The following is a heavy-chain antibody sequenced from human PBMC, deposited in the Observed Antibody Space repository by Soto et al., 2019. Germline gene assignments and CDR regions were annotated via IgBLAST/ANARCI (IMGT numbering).Heavy chain of an antibody. J-gene: IGHJ3*02. CDR3: ARPRRYGSRDAFDI. D-gene: IGHD1-1*01. V-gene: IGHV1-69*01. Sequence: QVQLVQSGAEVKKPGSSVKVSCKASGGTFSSYAISWVRQAPGQGLEWKGGIIPIFGTANYAQKFQGRVTIPADESTSTAYMELSSLRSEDTAVYYCARPRRYGSRDAFDIWGQGTMVTVSS. CDR1: GGTFSSYA. CDR2: IIPIFGTA.